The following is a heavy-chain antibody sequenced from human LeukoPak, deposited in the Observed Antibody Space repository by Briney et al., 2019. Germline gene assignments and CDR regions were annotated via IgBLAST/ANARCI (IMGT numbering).Heavy chain of an antibody. J-gene: IGHJ4*02. CDR1: GFSFSTYW. Sequence: GGSLRLSCAASGFSFSTYWMHWVRQAPGKGLEWVSAISGSGGSTYYADSVKGRFTISRDNSKNTLYLQMNSLRAEDTAVYYCAKSGSRSPVFDYWGQGTLVTVSS. CDR2: ISGSGGST. V-gene: IGHV3-23*01. CDR3: AKSGSRSPVFDY. D-gene: IGHD3-10*01.